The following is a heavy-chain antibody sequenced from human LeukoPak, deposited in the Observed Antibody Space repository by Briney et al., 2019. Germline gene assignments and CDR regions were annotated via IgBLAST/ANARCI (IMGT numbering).Heavy chain of an antibody. J-gene: IGHJ4*02. CDR3: ARVGLYSSGWSA. CDR1: GFTFSSYG. Sequence: PGGSLRLSCAASGFTFSSYGMHWVRQAPGKGLEWVAVISYDGSNKYYADSVKGRFTISRDNSKNTLYLQMNSLRAEDTAVYYCARVGLYSSGWSAWGQGTLVTVSS. V-gene: IGHV3-30*03. CDR2: ISYDGSNK. D-gene: IGHD6-19*01.